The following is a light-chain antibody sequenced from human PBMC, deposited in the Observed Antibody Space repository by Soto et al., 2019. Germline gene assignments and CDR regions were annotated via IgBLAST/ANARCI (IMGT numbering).Light chain of an antibody. CDR2: GAS. Sequence: EIVLTQSPGTLSLSPGERATLSCRASQSVSSTYLIWYQQKPGQAPRLLIYGASSRATGVPDRFSGGGSGTDFTLTISRLEPDDFATYYCQQYINYPIAFGGGTKVDIK. CDR3: QQYINYPIA. CDR1: QSVSSTY. J-gene: IGKJ4*01. V-gene: IGKV3-20*01.